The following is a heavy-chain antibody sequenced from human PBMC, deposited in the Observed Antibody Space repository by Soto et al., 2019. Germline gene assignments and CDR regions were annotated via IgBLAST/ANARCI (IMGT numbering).Heavy chain of an antibody. J-gene: IGHJ3*02. Sequence: ASVKVSCKASGYTFTSYGISWVRQAPGQGLEWMGWISAYNGNTNYAQKLQGRVTMTTDTSTSTAYMELRSLRSDDTAVYYCLVVTWEAMKGLDXFDSWGQGTMVTVSS. CDR3: LVVTWEAMKGLDXFDS. D-gene: IGHD2-21*02. CDR2: ISAYNGNT. CDR1: GYTFTSYG. V-gene: IGHV1-18*01.